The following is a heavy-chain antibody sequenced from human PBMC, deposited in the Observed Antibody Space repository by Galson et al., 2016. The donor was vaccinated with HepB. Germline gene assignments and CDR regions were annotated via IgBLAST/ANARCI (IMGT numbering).Heavy chain of an antibody. CDR3: AKDRGLAVAGWIDP. CDR1: GFTFDDYG. CDR2: ISWNSYSI. D-gene: IGHD6-19*01. Sequence: SLRLSCAASGFTFDDYGMHWVRQAPGKGLEWVSSISWNSYSIAYADSVKGRFTISRDNAKNSLYLQMNSLRAEDTALYYCAKDRGLAVAGWIDPWGQGTLVTVSS. V-gene: IGHV3-9*01. J-gene: IGHJ5*02.